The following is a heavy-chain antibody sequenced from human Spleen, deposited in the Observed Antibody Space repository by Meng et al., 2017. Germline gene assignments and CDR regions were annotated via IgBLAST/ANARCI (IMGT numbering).Heavy chain of an antibody. D-gene: IGHD4-17*01. V-gene: IGHV4-38-2*02. CDR3: ARGRYGDYLFLPLVSRADAFDI. Sequence: SETLSFTCTVSGYSISSGLYWGWIRQPPGKGLEWIGSIYHSGNTNYNPSLKSRVTISVDTSKNQFSLKLSSVTAADTAVYYCARGRYGDYLFLPLVSRADAFDIRGQGTMVTVSS. J-gene: IGHJ3*02. CDR1: GYSISSGLY. CDR2: IYHSGNT.